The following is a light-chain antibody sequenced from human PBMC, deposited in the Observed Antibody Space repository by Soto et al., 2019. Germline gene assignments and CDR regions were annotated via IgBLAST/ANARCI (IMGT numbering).Light chain of an antibody. V-gene: IGKV3-15*01. CDR1: ESISNN. J-gene: IGKJ1*01. CDR3: QQYNNWPGT. CDR2: GAA. Sequence: EIVMTQTQATLSVSPGERATLCCRAGESISNNLAWYQQKPGQAPRLLIYGAATRAAGVPARFSGRGSGTEFTLTISSLQSEDFGVYYCQQYNNWPGTFGQGSKVDI.